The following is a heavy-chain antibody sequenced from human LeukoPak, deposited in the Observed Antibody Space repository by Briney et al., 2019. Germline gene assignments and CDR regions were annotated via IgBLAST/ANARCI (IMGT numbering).Heavy chain of an antibody. CDR2: ISWNSGSI. Sequence: GGSLRLSCAASGFIFDDYAMHWVRQAPGKGLEWVSGISWNSGSIGYADSVKGRFTISRDNAKNSLYLQMNSLRAEDTALYYCAKGYSSSWYNWFDPWGQGTLVTVSS. D-gene: IGHD6-13*01. CDR3: AKGYSSSWYNWFDP. J-gene: IGHJ5*02. V-gene: IGHV3-9*01. CDR1: GFIFDDYA.